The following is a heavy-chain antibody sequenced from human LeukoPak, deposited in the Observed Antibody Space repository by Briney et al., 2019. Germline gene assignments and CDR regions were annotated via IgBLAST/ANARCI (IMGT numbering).Heavy chain of an antibody. V-gene: IGHV1-46*01. CDR1: GYTYTSYY. D-gene: IGHD2-15*01. CDR3: ARDEDCSGGSCYYYYGMDV. CDR2: INPSGGST. Sequence: GASVKVSCKASGYTYTSYYMHWVRQAPGQGLEWMGIINPSGGSTSYAQKFQGRVTMTRDTSTSTVYMELSSLRSEDTAVYYCARDEDCSGGSCYYYYGMDVWGQGTTVTVSS. J-gene: IGHJ6*02.